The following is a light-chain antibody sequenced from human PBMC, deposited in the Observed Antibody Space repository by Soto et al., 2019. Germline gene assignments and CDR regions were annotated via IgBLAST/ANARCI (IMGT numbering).Light chain of an antibody. Sequence: EIVLTQSPATLSLSPGERATLSYRANQSVNNYLAWYQHKADQATRLLIYDASNRATGTPARMSGRGYGTDFTLTIRNLEPEDFVVYNCQKRSNFNTLDQWTKLEIK. CDR3: QKRSNFNT. V-gene: IGKV3-11*01. CDR2: DAS. J-gene: IGKJ2*01. CDR1: QSVNNY.